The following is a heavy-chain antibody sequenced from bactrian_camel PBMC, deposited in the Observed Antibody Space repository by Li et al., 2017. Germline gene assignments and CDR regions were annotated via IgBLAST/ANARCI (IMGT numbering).Heavy chain of an antibody. Sequence: HVQLVESGGGSVQAGGSLRLSCVASGSISNRCMGWFRQGTGKEREILARISDARTLTAYADSVKGRFTTSRDNAKNTLYLQMNSLKPEDTAMYYCAADPPGVLWWCSASRFVASRRAYWGQGTQVTVS. CDR1: GSISNRC. CDR2: ISDARTLT. CDR3: AADPPGVLWWCSASRFVASRRAY. V-gene: IGHV3-3*01. J-gene: IGHJ4*01. D-gene: IGHD3*01.